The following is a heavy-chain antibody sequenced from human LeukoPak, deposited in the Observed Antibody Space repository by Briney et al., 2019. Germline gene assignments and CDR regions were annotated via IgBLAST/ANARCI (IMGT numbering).Heavy chain of an antibody. D-gene: IGHD3-10*01. V-gene: IGHV4-61*02. J-gene: IGHJ4*02. CDR1: GGSISSGSYY. CDR2: IYTSGST. Sequence: PSETLSLTCTVSGGSISSGSYYWSWIRQPAGKGLEWIGRIYTSGSTNYNPSLKSRVTISVDTSKNQFSLKLSSVTAADTAVYYCARASPPFGELSDYWGQGTLVTVSS. CDR3: ARASPPFGELSDY.